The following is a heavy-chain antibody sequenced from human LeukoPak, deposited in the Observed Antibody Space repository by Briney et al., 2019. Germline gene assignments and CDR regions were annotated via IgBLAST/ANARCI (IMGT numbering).Heavy chain of an antibody. J-gene: IGHJ4*02. CDR2: IYHSGST. CDR1: GVSISSGGYS. D-gene: IGHD2-15*01. CDR3: ARQYCSGGSCYSYLDY. V-gene: IGHV4-30-2*01. Sequence: SETLSLTCAVSGVSISSGGYSWSWLRQPPGKGLEWIGYIYHSGSTYYNPSLKSRVTISVDRSKNQFSLKLSSVTAADTAVYYCARQYCSGGSCYSYLDYWGQGTLVTVSS.